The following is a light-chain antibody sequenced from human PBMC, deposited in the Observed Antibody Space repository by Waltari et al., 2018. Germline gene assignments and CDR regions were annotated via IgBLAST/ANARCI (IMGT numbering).Light chain of an antibody. V-gene: IGKV3-20*01. CDR3: QQYGTSQGT. J-gene: IGKJ1*01. CDR2: GAS. CDR1: PYVDNNY. Sequence: EIVLTQSPGTLSLSPGERATPTCRARPYVDNNYLPWFQHKAGPPPRLLIYGASRRATGIPDRFSGSGSGTDFTLIISSLEPEDSAVYYCQQYGTSQGTFGQGTKVEI.